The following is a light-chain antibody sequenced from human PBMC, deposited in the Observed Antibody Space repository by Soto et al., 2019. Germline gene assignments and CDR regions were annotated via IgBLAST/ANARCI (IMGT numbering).Light chain of an antibody. CDR1: KSNIGTNS. CDR3: AGWDDSRSGDV. Sequence: QSVLTQPPSVSGTPGQRVTISCSGSKSNIGTNSVYWYQKLPGTAPRVLIYNNNQRPSGVPDRFSGSKSGTSASLAISGLRSEDEADYYCAGWDDSRSGDVFGGGTKVTVL. J-gene: IGLJ1*01. CDR2: NNN. V-gene: IGLV1-47*02.